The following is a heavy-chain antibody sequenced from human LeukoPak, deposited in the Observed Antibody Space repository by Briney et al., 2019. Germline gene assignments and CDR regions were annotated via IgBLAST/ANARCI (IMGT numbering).Heavy chain of an antibody. Sequence: GGSLRLSCAASGFTFSSYAMSWVRQAPGKGLEWVSGINHDGTGTYYADSVKGRFTISRDNAKNSLFLQMNSLRGEDTALYYCARDKSGTMMRGVITTYYYSMDVWGKGTTVTISS. CDR3: ARDKSGTMMRGVITTYYYSMDV. CDR2: INHDGTGT. V-gene: IGHV3-7*01. D-gene: IGHD3-10*01. J-gene: IGHJ6*03. CDR1: GFTFSSYA.